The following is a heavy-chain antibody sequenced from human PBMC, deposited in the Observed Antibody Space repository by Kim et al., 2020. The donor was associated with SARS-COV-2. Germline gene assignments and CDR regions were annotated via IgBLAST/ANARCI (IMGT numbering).Heavy chain of an antibody. Sequence: GGSLRLSCAASGFTFSSYGMHWVRQAPGKGLEWVAVISYDGSNKYYADSVKGRFTISRDNSKNTLYLQMNSLRAEDTAVYYCAKDHRASGGSFFDYWGQGTLVTVSS. D-gene: IGHD2-15*01. CDR2: ISYDGSNK. V-gene: IGHV3-30*18. CDR1: GFTFSSYG. J-gene: IGHJ4*02. CDR3: AKDHRASGGSFFDY.